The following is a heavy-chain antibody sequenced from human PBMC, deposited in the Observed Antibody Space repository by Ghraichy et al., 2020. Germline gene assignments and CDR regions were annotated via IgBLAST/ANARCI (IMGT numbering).Heavy chain of an antibody. Sequence: GGSLRLSCAASGFAFSDYYMSWIRQAPGKGLECVSFISSRSSYITYADSVKGRFTISRDDAKSSLYLQINSLRVEDTAIYYCARADCGSYSSLADYWGQGTLVTVSS. CDR3: ARADCGSYSSLADY. CDR2: ISSRSSYI. J-gene: IGHJ4*02. D-gene: IGHD1-26*01. V-gene: IGHV3-11*06. CDR1: GFAFSDYY.